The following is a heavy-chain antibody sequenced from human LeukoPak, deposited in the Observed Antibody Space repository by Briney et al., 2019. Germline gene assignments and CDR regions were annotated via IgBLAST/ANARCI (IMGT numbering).Heavy chain of an antibody. CDR1: GFTFSSYS. CDR2: ISSSSYI. D-gene: IGHD3-22*01. V-gene: IGHV3-21*01. J-gene: IGHJ4*02. Sequence: PGGSLRLPCAASGFTFSSYSMNWVRQAPGKGLEWVSSISSSSYIYYADSVKGRFTISRDNAKNSLYLQMNSLRAEDTAVYYCARDALVIVGTEYYFDYWGQGTMVTVSS. CDR3: ARDALVIVGTEYYFDY.